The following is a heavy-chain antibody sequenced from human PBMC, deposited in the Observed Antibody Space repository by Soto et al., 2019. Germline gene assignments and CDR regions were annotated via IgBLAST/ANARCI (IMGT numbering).Heavy chain of an antibody. CDR1: GFTFSSYA. V-gene: IGHV3-64*02. CDR2: ISSNGGST. J-gene: IGHJ6*02. CDR3: ARDCGGDCLYGMDV. Sequence: LRLSCAASGFTFSSYAMHWVRQAPGKGLEYVSAISSNGGSTYYADSVKGRFTISRDNSKNTLYLQMGSLRAEDMAVYYCARDCGGDCLYGMDVWGQGTTVTVSS. D-gene: IGHD2-21*02.